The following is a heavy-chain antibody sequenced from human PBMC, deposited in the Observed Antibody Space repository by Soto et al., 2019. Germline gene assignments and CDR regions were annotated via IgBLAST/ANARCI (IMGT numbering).Heavy chain of an antibody. V-gene: IGHV3-33*01. CDR3: AREVRLTTVVTPPYYYYGMDV. CDR2: IWYDGSNK. J-gene: IGHJ6*02. Sequence: QVQLVESGGGVVQPGRSLRLSCAASGFTFSSYGMHWVRQAPGKGLEWVAVIWYDGSNKYYADSVKGRFTISRDNSKNTLYLQMNSLRAEDTAVYYCAREVRLTTVVTPPYYYYGMDVWGQGTTVTVSS. D-gene: IGHD4-17*01. CDR1: GFTFSSYG.